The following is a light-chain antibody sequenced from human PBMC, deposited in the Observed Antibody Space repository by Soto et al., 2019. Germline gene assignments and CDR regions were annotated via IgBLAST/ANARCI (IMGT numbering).Light chain of an antibody. CDR3: SSYTSSRTLML. Sequence: QSALTQPASVSGSPGQSITISCTGTSSDVGGYNYVSWYQQHPGKAPKLMISDVSNRPSGVSNRFSGSKSGNTASLTISGLQAEDEADYYCSSYTSSRTLMLFVGGTKLTVL. V-gene: IGLV2-14*01. J-gene: IGLJ2*01. CDR1: SSDVGGYNY. CDR2: DVS.